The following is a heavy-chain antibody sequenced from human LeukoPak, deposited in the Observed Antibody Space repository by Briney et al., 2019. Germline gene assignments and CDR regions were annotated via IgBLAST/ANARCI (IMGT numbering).Heavy chain of an antibody. CDR2: ISGSGGST. Sequence: SGGSLRLSCAASGFTFSSYAMSWVRQAPGKGLEWVSAISGSGGSTYYADSVKGRLTISRDNSKNTLYLQMNSLRAEDTAVYYCATLRRPWELGGKEPFDYWGQGTLVTPSS. D-gene: IGHD1-26*01. CDR3: ATLRRPWELGGKEPFDY. CDR1: GFTFSSYA. J-gene: IGHJ4*02. V-gene: IGHV3-23*01.